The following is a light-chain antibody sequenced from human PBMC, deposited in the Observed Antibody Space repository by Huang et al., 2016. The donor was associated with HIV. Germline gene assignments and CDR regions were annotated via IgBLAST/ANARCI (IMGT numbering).Light chain of an antibody. V-gene: IGKV3-15*01. CDR1: QSVSSN. Sequence: EIVMTQSPATLSVSPGERATLSCRASQSVSSNLAWYQQKPGQAPRLLIYAGSTRATGSPARFSGSGSGTEFTLTISSLQSEDFAVYYCQQYNNWPRTFGQGTKVEIK. CDR3: QQYNNWPRT. CDR2: AGS. J-gene: IGKJ1*01.